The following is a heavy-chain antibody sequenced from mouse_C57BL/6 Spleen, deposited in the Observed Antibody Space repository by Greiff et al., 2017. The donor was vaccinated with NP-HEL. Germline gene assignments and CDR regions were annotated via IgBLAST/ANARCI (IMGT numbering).Heavy chain of an antibody. J-gene: IGHJ3*01. V-gene: IGHV6-3*01. CDR1: GFTFSNYW. CDR3: LLGRGAWFAY. Sequence: EVKVEESGGGLVQPGGSMKLSCVASGFTFSNYWMNWVRQSPEKGLEWVAQIRLKSDNYATHYAESVKGRFTISRDDSKSSVYLQMNNLRAEDTGIYYCLLGRGAWFAYWGQGTLVTVSA. D-gene: IGHD4-1*01. CDR2: IRLKSDNYAT.